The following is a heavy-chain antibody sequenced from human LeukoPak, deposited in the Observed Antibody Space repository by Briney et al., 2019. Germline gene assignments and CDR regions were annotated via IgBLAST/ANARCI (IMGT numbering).Heavy chain of an antibody. CDR2: MNPNSGNT. D-gene: IGHD3-10*01. J-gene: IGHJ5*02. CDR3: ARARITMVRGVIITILNWFDP. Sequence: ASVKVSCKASGYTFTSYDINWVRQAPRQGLEWMGWMNPNSGNTGYAQKFQGRVTMTRNTSISTAYMELSSLRSEDTAVYYCARARITMVRGVIITILNWFDPWGQGTLVTVSS. V-gene: IGHV1-8*01. CDR1: GYTFTSYD.